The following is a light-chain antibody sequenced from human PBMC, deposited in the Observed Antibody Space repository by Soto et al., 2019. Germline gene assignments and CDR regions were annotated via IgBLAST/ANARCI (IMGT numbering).Light chain of an antibody. V-gene: IGLV2-14*01. CDR1: SSDVGGYND. CDR2: EVS. J-gene: IGLJ1*01. CDR3: SSYTSSSTREV. Sequence: QSVLTQPASVSGSPGQSITISCTGTSSDVGGYNDVSWYQQHPGKAPKLLIYEVSNRPSGVSNRFSGSKSGNTASLTISGLQAEDEADYYCSSYTSSSTREVFGTGTKLTVL.